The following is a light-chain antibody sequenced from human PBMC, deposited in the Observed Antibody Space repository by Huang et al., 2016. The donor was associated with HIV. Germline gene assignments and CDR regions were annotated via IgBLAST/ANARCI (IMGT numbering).Light chain of an antibody. CDR1: QSVLCHSNNKNC. CDR2: WAS. CDR3: QQYYTVPRT. V-gene: IGKV4-1*01. Sequence: DIVLTQSPDSLAVSLGERATIRCKSSQSVLCHSNNKNCLAWYQQKPRQAPKLLIHWASIRESGVADRLSGSGSGTNFTLTISSLQAEDVALYYCQQYYTVPRTFGQGTQVEI. J-gene: IGKJ1*01.